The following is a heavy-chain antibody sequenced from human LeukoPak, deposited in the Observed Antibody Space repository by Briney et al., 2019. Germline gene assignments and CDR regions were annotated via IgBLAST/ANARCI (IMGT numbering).Heavy chain of an antibody. V-gene: IGHV1-3*01. D-gene: IGHD2-2*01. CDR3: ARGGNEVVPVDY. CDR1: GYTFTSYA. CDR2: INAGNDNT. Sequence: ASVKVSCKASGYTFTSYAMHWVRQAPGQRLEWMGWINAGNDNTNYAQKLQGRVTMTTDTSTSTAYMELRSLRYDDTAVYYCARGGNEVVPVDYWGQGTLVTVSS. J-gene: IGHJ4*02.